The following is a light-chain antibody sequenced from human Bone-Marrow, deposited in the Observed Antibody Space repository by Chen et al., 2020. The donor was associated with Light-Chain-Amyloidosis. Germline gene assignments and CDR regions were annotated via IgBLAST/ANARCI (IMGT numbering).Light chain of an antibody. Sequence: SYELTQPPSVSVSPGQTASITCSGDDLPTKYAYWYQQKPGKAPVLVIHRDTERPSGISERFSGSSSGTTATLTLSGVQAEDEADYHCQSADSSGTYEVIFGGGTKLTVL. V-gene: IGLV3-25*03. CDR1: DLPTKY. CDR2: RDT. CDR3: QSADSSGTYEVI. J-gene: IGLJ2*01.